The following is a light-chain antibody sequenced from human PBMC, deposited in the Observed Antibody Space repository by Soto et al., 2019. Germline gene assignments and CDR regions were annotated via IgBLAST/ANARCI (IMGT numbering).Light chain of an antibody. J-gene: IGKJ5*01. CDR3: HQRQYWPPIT. V-gene: IGKV1-39*01. Sequence: DIQMTQSPSSLSASVVDRVTITCRASQSISSYLNWYQQKPGKAPKLLIYAASSLQSGVPSRFSGSGSGTDFTLTISSLEPEDFAVYYCHQRQYWPPITFGQGTRLEI. CDR1: QSISSY. CDR2: AAS.